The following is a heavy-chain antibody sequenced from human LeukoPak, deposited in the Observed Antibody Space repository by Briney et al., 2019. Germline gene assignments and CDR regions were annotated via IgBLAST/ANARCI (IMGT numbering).Heavy chain of an antibody. CDR3: ARRDYYDSSGYYPIFDY. V-gene: IGHV4-34*01. Sequence: PSETLSLTCAVYGGSFSGYYWSWIRQPPGKGLEWIGSIYYSGSTYYNPSLKSRVTISVDTSKNQFSLKLSSVTAADTAVYYCARRDYYDSSGYYPIFDYWGQGTLVTVSS. J-gene: IGHJ4*02. CDR1: GGSFSGYY. D-gene: IGHD3-22*01. CDR2: IYYSGST.